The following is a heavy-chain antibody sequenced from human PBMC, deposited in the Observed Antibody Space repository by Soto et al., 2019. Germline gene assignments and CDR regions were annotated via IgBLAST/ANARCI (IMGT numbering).Heavy chain of an antibody. D-gene: IGHD2-2*01. J-gene: IGHJ6*02. V-gene: IGHV1-69*12. CDR1: GGTFSTYT. Sequence: QVQLVQSGAEVKKPGSSVKVSCKASGGTFSTYTINWVLQAPGQGLEWMGGIIPMFGTANYAQKFQGRVTITADESTSTSYMELSSLRSEDTAVYYCARRYCIITSCPYYGMDVWGQGTTVTVSS. CDR3: ARRYCIITSCPYYGMDV. CDR2: IIPMFGTA.